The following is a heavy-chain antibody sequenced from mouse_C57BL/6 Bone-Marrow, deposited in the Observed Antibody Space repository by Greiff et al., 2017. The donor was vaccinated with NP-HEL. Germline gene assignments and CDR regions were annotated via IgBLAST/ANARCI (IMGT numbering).Heavy chain of an antibody. V-gene: IGHV5-17*01. CDR1: GFTFSDYG. Sequence: EVKLMESGGGLVKPGGSLKLSCAASGFTFSDYGMHWVRQAPEKGLEWVAYISSGSSTIYYADTVKGRFTISRDNAKNTLFLQMTSLRSEDTAMYYCARRAEDYAMDYWGQGTSVTVSS. CDR3: ARRAEDYAMDY. J-gene: IGHJ4*01. CDR2: ISSGSSTI.